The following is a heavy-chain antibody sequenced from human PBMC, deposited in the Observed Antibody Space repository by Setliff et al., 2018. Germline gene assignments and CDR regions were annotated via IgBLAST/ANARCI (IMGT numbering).Heavy chain of an antibody. Sequence: EASVKVSCKASGYTFNSYGITWVRQAPGQGLEWMGWISAYAQKFQDRVTMTTDTSTGTAYMELRSLKSDDTAVYYCVRGSGPWVVVAIPFDRWGQGTLVTVSS. V-gene: IGHV1-18*01. CDR1: GYTFNSYG. J-gene: IGHJ4*02. CDR2: ISA. CDR3: VRGSGPWVVVAIPFDR. D-gene: IGHD2-2*02.